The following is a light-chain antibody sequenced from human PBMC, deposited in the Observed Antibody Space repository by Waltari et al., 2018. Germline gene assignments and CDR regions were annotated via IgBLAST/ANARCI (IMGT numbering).Light chain of an antibody. CDR3: QAWDSSTPWV. CDR2: QDA. V-gene: IGLV3-1*01. J-gene: IGLJ3*02. CDR1: NLENKY. Sequence: SYELTQPSSVSVSPGQTASITCSGDNLENKYVSWYQQRPGQSPVLVIYQDAKRPPVFPERFSGANSGNTATLTISGTQAMDEADYYCQAWDSSTPWVFGGGTKVTVL.